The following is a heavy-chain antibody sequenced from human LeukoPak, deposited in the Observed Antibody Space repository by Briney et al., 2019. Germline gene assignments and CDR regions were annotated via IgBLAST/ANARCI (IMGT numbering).Heavy chain of an antibody. J-gene: IGHJ6*02. CDR2: ILDTGST. CDR1: GGSISTYY. D-gene: IGHD1-26*01. Sequence: SETLSLTCTVSGGSISTYYWSWIRQSPGKGLDWIGYILDTGSTNYNPSLKSRVSISVDRSNSQFSLHLSSVTAADTAVYFCARVEPYSYYFGMDVWGRGTPVTVSS. CDR3: ARVEPYSYYFGMDV. V-gene: IGHV4-59*08.